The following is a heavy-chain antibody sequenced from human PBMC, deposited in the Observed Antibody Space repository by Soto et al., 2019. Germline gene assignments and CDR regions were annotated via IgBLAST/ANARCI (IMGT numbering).Heavy chain of an antibody. Sequence: EASVKVSCKASGGTFSSYAISWVRQAPGQGLEWMGGIIPIFGTANYAQKFQGRVTITADKSTSTAYMELSSLRSEDTAVYYCARERAPGYCSSTSCPNGWFDPWGQGTLVTVSS. CDR3: ARERAPGYCSSTSCPNGWFDP. J-gene: IGHJ5*02. V-gene: IGHV1-69*06. CDR1: GGTFSSYA. D-gene: IGHD2-2*01. CDR2: IIPIFGTA.